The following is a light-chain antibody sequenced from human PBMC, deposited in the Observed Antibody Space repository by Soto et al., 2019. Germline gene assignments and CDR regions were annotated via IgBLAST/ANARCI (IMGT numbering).Light chain of an antibody. CDR1: STDVGGYNF. J-gene: IGLJ1*01. CDR3: SSYTSGSTLV. CDR2: DVN. Sequence: QSVLTQPASVSGSPGQSITISCTGTSTDVGGYNFVSWYQHHPGKAPKLMICDVNNRPSGVSNRFSGSKSGNTASLTISGLQAEDEADYYCSSYTSGSTLVFGTGTKVTV. V-gene: IGLV2-14*03.